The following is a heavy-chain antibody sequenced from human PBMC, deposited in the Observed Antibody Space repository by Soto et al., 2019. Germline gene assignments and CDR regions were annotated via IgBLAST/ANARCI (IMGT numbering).Heavy chain of an antibody. CDR3: ARYNAYSYGSSFDY. V-gene: IGHV4-61*01. J-gene: IGHJ4*02. CDR1: GGSVSSGNYY. Sequence: SETLSLTCTVSGGSVSSGNYYWSWIRQPPGKGLEWIGDIYYSGSTNYNPSLKSRVTISVDTSKNQFSLKLSSVTAADTAVYYCARYNAYSYGSSFDYWGQGTLVTVSS. CDR2: IYYSGST. D-gene: IGHD5-18*01.